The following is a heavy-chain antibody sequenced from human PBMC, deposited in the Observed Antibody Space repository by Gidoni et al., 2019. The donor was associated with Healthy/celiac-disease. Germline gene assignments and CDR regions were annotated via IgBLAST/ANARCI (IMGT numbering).Heavy chain of an antibody. V-gene: IGHV4-30-2*01. CDR2: IYHSGST. D-gene: IGHD3-16*01. J-gene: IGHJ6*02. CDR1: GGSISSGGYS. CDR3: AREVITFGGVKRYYYGMDV. Sequence: QLQLQESGSGLVKPSQTLSLTCAVSGGSISSGGYSWSWIRQPPGKGLEWIGYIYHSGSTYYNPSLKSRVTISVDRSKNQFSLKLSSVTAADTAVYYCAREVITFGGVKRYYYGMDVWGQGTTVTVSS.